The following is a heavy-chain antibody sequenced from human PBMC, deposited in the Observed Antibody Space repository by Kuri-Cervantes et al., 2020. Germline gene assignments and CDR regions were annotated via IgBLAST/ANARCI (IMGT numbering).Heavy chain of an antibody. CDR3: ARGMYYYDSSGYYLGPSVAPDAFDI. CDR2: INPSGGST. V-gene: IGHV1-46*01. Sequence: ASVKVSCKASGYTFTSYNMFWVRQAPGQGLEWMGIINPSGGSTSYAQKFQGRVTMTRDTSTSTVYMELSSLRSEDTAVYYCARGMYYYDSSGYYLGPSVAPDAFDIWGQGTMVTVSS. CDR1: GYTFTSYN. D-gene: IGHD3-22*01. J-gene: IGHJ3*02.